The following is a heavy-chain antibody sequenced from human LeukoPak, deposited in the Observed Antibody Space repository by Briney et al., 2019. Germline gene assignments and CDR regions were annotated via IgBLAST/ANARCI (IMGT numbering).Heavy chain of an antibody. J-gene: IGHJ6*03. V-gene: IGHV4-34*01. CDR3: ARGKVDTAMGYYYYYYMDV. D-gene: IGHD5-18*01. CDR2: INHSGST. CDR1: GGSFSGYY. Sequence: PSETLSLTCAVYGGSFSGYYWSWLRQPPGKGLEWIGEINHSGSTNYNPSLKSRVTISVDTSKNQFSLKLSSVTAADTAVYYCARGKVDTAMGYYYYYYMDVWGKGTTVTVSS.